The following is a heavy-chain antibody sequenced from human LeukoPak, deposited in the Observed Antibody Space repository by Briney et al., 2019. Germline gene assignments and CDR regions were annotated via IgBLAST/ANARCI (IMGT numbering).Heavy chain of an antibody. Sequence: SETLSLTCAVYGGSFSGYYWSWIRQPPGKGLEWIGEINHSGSTNYNPSLKSQVTISVDTSKNQFSLKLSSVTAADTAVYYCAREDCSSTSCYMPNWGQGTLVTVSS. CDR3: AREDCSSTSCYMPN. J-gene: IGHJ4*02. CDR2: INHSGST. CDR1: GGSFSGYY. D-gene: IGHD2-2*02. V-gene: IGHV4-34*01.